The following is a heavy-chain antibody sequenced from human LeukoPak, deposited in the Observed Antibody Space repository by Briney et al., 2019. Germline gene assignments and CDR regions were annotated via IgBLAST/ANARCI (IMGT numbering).Heavy chain of an antibody. Sequence: AASVTVSCKVSGYSLTELSKYWVRQAPGKGVEWVGGLDVEDGDGETIYAQKFQGRVTMTTDTSTNTAYLELRSLRSDDTAVYYCARGPWEAAARPYSFDTWGQGTLVTVSS. D-gene: IGHD3-22*01. CDR2: LDVEDGDGET. CDR3: ARGPWEAAARPYSFDT. J-gene: IGHJ5*02. V-gene: IGHV1-24*01. CDR1: GYSLTELS.